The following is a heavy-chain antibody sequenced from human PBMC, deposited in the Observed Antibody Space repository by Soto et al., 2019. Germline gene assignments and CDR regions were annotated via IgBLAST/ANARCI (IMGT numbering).Heavy chain of an antibody. J-gene: IGHJ4*02. Sequence: GGSLRLSCAASGFNFSSYAMSWVRQAPGKGLEWVSAISGSGRSTYYADSVKGRFTISRDNSKNTLYLQMNSLRAEDPAVYYCAKDGYHGSRSDFDYWGQGSLVTVSS. D-gene: IGHD3-10*01. CDR3: AKDGYHGSRSDFDY. CDR1: GFNFSSYA. CDR2: ISGSGRST. V-gene: IGHV3-23*01.